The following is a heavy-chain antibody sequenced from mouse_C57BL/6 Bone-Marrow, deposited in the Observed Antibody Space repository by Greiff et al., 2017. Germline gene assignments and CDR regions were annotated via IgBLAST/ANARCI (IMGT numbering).Heavy chain of an antibody. Sequence: QVQLQQPGAELVKPGASVKMSCKASGYTFTSYWITWVKQRPGQGLEWIGDIYPGSGSTNYNEKFKSKATLTVDTSSSTAYMQLSSLTSEDSAVYYCARYYYGSSYDAMDYWGQGTSVTVSS. D-gene: IGHD1-1*01. CDR1: GYTFTSYW. CDR3: ARYYYGSSYDAMDY. CDR2: IYPGSGST. J-gene: IGHJ4*01. V-gene: IGHV1-55*01.